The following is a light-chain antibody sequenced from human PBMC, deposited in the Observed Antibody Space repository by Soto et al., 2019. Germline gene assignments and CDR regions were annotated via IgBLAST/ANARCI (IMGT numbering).Light chain of an antibody. CDR3: QQFNAYPLT. CDR1: QGISDY. CDR2: GAS. J-gene: IGKJ4*01. V-gene: IGKV1-9*01. Sequence: DFQLTQSPSFLSASVGDRVTISCRASQGISDYLAWYQQKPGKAPKLLIYGASTLQSGVPSRFSGSASGTEVTLTISSLQPEDFATYFCQQFNAYPLTFGGGTKLEIK.